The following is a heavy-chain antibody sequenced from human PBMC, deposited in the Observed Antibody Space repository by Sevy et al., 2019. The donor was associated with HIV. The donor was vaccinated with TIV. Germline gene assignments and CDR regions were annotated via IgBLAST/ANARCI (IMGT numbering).Heavy chain of an antibody. J-gene: IGHJ4*02. CDR1: GYTFTGYY. D-gene: IGHD3-22*01. CDR3: ARAYFIGYYYDSSGYLDY. Sequence: ASVKVSCKASGYTFTGYYMHWVRQAPGQGLEWMGWINPNSGDTNYAQKFQGRVTMTRDTSISTAYMELSRLRSDDTAVYYSARAYFIGYYYDSSGYLDYWGQGTLVTVSS. V-gene: IGHV1-2*02. CDR2: INPNSGDT.